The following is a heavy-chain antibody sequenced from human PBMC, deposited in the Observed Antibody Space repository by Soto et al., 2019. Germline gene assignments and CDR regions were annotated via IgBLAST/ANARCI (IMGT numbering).Heavy chain of an antibody. V-gene: IGHV1-18*01. CDR2: ISTYNGDT. CDR1: GYTFTRSG. D-gene: IGHD1-7*01. J-gene: IGHJ6*02. CDR3: AREGRLELRYYGMDV. Sequence: GASVKVCCKASGYTFTRSGISWVRQAPGQGLEWMGWISTYNGDTNYAQTFQGRVTMTTDTSTSTVYMELRSLRSDDTAVYYCAREGRLELRYYGMDVWGQGTTVTVS.